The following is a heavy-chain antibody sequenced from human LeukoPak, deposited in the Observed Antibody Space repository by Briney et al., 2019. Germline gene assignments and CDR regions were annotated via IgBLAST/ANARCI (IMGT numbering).Heavy chain of an antibody. J-gene: IGHJ6*02. CDR2: ISYDGSNK. CDR1: GFTFSSYA. CDR3: ARDLAPAFRFGELLGGYYGMDV. D-gene: IGHD3-10*01. Sequence: GRSLRLSCAASGFTFSSYAMHWVRQAPGKGLEWVAVISYDGSNKYYADSVKGRFTISRDNSKNTLYLQMNSLRAEDTAVYYCARDLAPAFRFGELLGGYYGMDVWGQGTTVTVSS. V-gene: IGHV3-30-3*01.